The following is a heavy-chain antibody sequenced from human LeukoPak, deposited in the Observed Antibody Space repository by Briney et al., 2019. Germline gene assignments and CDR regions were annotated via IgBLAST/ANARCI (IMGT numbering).Heavy chain of an antibody. CDR2: VGTSGSGT. J-gene: IGHJ4*02. CDR1: GFTFSSYD. V-gene: IGHV3-23*01. D-gene: IGHD2/OR15-2a*01. Sequence: PGGSLSLSCVASGFTFSSYDMNWVRQAPGKGPEWVSSVGTSGSGTYYADSVKGRFTISRDNSKNTLSLHMNSLRAEDTAVYYCATSRFLWGQGTLVTVSS. CDR3: ATSRFL.